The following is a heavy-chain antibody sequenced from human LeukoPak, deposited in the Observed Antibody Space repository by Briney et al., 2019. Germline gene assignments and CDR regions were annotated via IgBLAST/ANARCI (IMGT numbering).Heavy chain of an antibody. J-gene: IGHJ5*02. CDR1: GYTFTDYY. CDR2: INPNSGVT. Sequence: GASVKVSCKTSGYTFTDYYMHWARQAPGQGPEWMGWINPNSGVTSSAQKFQGRVTMTRDTSITTVYMEVRWLTSDDTAIYYCARADRLDGAPYLIGPWGQGTLVTVSS. CDR3: ARADRLDGAPYLIGP. D-gene: IGHD2-21*01. V-gene: IGHV1-2*02.